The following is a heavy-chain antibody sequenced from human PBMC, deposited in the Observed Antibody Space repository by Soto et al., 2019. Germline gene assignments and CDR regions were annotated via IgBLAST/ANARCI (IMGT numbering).Heavy chain of an antibody. CDR3: AKCMLGELSFMIIDY. V-gene: IGHV3-23*01. D-gene: IGHD3-16*02. CDR2: ISGSGGSA. CDR1: GFTFSSYA. Sequence: EVQLLESGGGLVQPGGSLRLSCAASGFTFSSYAMSWVRQAPGKGLEWVSAISGSGGSAYYADSVKGRFTISRDNSKNTQYQQMNSLKAEDTGVYYCAKCMLGELSFMIIDYWGQGTLVTVSS. J-gene: IGHJ4*02.